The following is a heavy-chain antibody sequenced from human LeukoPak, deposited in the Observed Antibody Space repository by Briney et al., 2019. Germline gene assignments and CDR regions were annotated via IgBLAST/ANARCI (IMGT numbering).Heavy chain of an antibody. J-gene: IGHJ3*02. CDR2: ISSSSSYI. Sequence: GGSLRLSCAASGFTFSSYSMNWVRQAPGKGLEWVSSISSSSSYIYYADSVKGRSTISRDNAKNSLYLQMNSLRAEDTAVYYCARDLRIVATDAFDIWGQGTMVTVSS. V-gene: IGHV3-21*01. CDR3: ARDLRIVATDAFDI. D-gene: IGHD5-12*01. CDR1: GFTFSSYS.